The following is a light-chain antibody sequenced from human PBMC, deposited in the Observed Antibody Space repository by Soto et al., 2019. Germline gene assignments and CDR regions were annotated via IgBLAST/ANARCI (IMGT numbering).Light chain of an antibody. J-gene: IGLJ2*01. CDR2: LSSDGSH. CDR1: RGHSSYA. CDR3: QTWDTGARVV. V-gene: IGLV4-69*01. Sequence: QPVLTQSPSASASLGASVKLTCTLSRGHSSYAIAWHQQQPEKGPRYLMKLSSDGSHSKGDGNPDRFSGSSSGAERYLTISSLQSEDEADYYCQTWDTGARVVFGGGTKLTVL.